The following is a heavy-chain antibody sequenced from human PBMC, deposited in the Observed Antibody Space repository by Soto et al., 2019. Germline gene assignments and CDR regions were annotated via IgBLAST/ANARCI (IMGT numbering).Heavy chain of an antibody. V-gene: IGHV3-48*02. J-gene: IGHJ4*02. D-gene: IGHD2-15*01. CDR1: GFTFSSYS. CDR3: ARVGYCSGGSCYTLDS. CDR2: ISSSSSTI. Sequence: EVQLVESGGGLVQPGGSLRLSCAASGFTFSSYSMNWVRQAPGKGLEWVSYISSSSSTIYYADSVKGRFTISRDNAKNSLYLQMNSLRDEDTAVYYCARVGYCSGGSCYTLDSWGQGTLVTVSS.